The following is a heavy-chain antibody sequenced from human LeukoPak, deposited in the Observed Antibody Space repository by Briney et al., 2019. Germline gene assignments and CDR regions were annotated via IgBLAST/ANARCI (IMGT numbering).Heavy chain of an antibody. Sequence: GGSLRLSCASSGFTFSSFAISWVRQAPGKGLEWVSTIGSTGVRTYYADSVKGRFTISRDNSKNTLYLQINSLRAEDTAVYFCAKDRLGGPYFFHYWGQGTLVTVSS. CDR1: GFTFSSFA. D-gene: IGHD3-16*01. CDR3: AKDRLGGPYFFHY. J-gene: IGHJ4*02. V-gene: IGHV3-23*01. CDR2: IGSTGVRT.